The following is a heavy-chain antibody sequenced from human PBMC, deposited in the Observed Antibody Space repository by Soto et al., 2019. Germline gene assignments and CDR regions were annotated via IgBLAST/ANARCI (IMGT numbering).Heavy chain of an antibody. CDR2: IIPIFGTA. V-gene: IGHV1-69*12. D-gene: IGHD2-15*01. CDR3: ARGDIVVVVAATPYYGMDV. J-gene: IGHJ6*02. CDR1: GGTFSSYA. Sequence: QVQLVQSGAEVKKPGSSVKVPCKASGGTFSSYAISWVRQAPGQGLEWMGGIIPIFGTANYAQKFQGRVTITADESTSTAYIELSSLRSEDTDVYYCARGDIVVVVAATPYYGMDVWGQGTTVTVSS.